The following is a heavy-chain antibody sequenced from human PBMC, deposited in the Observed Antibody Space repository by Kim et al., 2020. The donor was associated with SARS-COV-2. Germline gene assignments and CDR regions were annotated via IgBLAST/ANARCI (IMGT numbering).Heavy chain of an antibody. CDR2: IWPGGDK. CDR1: GFVVSSYD. CDR3: ARGRSGLDY. V-gene: IGHV3-53*01. Sequence: GGSPRLSCAASGFVVSSYDMNWVRQAPGKGLEWVAVIWPGGDKHYIDSVKGRFTISRDNSKDTVSLQMNNLRADDTGVYFCARGRSGLDYWGQGQLVTVSS. J-gene: IGHJ4*02.